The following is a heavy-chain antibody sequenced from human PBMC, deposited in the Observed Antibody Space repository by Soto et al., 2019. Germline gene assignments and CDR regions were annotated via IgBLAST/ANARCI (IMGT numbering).Heavy chain of an antibody. V-gene: IGHV3-23*01. Sequence: EVQLLESGGGLVQPGGSLRLSCAASGFTFSFCALNWVRQAPGKGREGVSSTRGSGGDTYYADSVRGRFTISRDNSKNTLYLQMNSLRVEDTAVYYCVKGHSHSYYYFDYWGQGTLVTVSS. D-gene: IGHD1-26*01. CDR1: GFTFSFCA. CDR2: TRGSGGDT. J-gene: IGHJ4*02. CDR3: VKGHSHSYYYFDY.